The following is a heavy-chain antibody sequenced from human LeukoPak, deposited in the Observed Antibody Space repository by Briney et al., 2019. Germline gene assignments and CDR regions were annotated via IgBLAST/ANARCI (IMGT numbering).Heavy chain of an antibody. CDR3: ARVSIAAAGTGVDC. CDR1: GGSISSYY. CDR2: IYYSGST. V-gene: IGHV4-59*01. D-gene: IGHD6-13*01. J-gene: IGHJ4*02. Sequence: SETLSLTCTVSGGSISSYYWSWIRQPPGKGLEWIGYIYYSGSTNYNPSLKSRVTISVDTSKNQFSLKLSSVTATDTAVYYCARVSIAAAGTGVDCWGQGTLVTVSS.